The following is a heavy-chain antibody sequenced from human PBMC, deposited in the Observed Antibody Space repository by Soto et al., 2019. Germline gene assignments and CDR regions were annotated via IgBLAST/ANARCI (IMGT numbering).Heavy chain of an antibody. Sequence: SETLSLTCTVSGSSLRGGSYYLGWIRQPPGKELEWIGSIYYGGSTYYNPSLKSRVTISVDTSKNQFSLWLTSVTAADTGVYYCARDRSISWFFTWGRGVVVNVSS. D-gene: IGHD1-26*01. V-gene: IGHV4-39*02. CDR1: GSSLRGGSYY. J-gene: IGHJ5*02. CDR3: ARDRSISWFFT. CDR2: IYYGGST.